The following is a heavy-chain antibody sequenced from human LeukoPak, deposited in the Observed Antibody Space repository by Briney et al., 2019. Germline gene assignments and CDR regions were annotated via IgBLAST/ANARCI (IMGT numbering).Heavy chain of an antibody. CDR1: GGSISSYY. Sequence: SETLSLTCTVSGGSISSYYWSWIRQPPGKGLEWIGYISYSGGTNYNPSLKSRVTISLDTSKNQFSLKLNSVTAADTAVYYCARRDASGRMYWGQGTLVTVSS. CDR3: ARRDASGRMY. CDR2: ISYSGGT. J-gene: IGHJ4*02. V-gene: IGHV4-59*08. D-gene: IGHD3-10*01.